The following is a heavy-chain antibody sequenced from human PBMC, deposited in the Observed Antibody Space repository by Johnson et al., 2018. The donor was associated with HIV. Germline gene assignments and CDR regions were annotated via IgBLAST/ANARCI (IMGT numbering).Heavy chain of an antibody. CDR3: ASSGWYGSSWAGAFHI. CDR1: GITFSSYA. V-gene: IGHV3-23*04. Sequence: VQLVESGGGLVQPGGSLRLSCAASGITFSSYAMSWVRQAPGKGLEWISGISGSGGSTYYADSVKGRFNISRDNSKSTLYLQLNSVRAEDTAVYYCASSGWYGSSWAGAFHIWGQGTMFTVSS. D-gene: IGHD6-13*01. J-gene: IGHJ3*02. CDR2: ISGSGGST.